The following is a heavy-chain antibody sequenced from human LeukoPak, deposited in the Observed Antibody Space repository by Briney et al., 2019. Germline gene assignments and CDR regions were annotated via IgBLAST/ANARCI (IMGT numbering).Heavy chain of an antibody. V-gene: IGHV6-1*01. CDR3: ARAAAVAGNFYF. Sequence: SQTLSLTCAISGDSVSSNSATWNWIRQSPSRGLEWLGRTFYRSKWYDDYAVSVESRITINPDTSKNQFSLQLNSVTPEDTAVYYCARAAAVAGNFYFWGQGTLVTVSS. CDR2: TFYRSKWYD. CDR1: GDSVSSNSAT. J-gene: IGHJ4*02. D-gene: IGHD6-19*01.